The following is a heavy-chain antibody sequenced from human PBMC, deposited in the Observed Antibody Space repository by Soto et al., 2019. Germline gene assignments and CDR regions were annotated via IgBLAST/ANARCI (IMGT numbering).Heavy chain of an antibody. Sequence: GASVKVSCKASGGTFSSYAISWVRQAPGQGLEWMGGIIPIFGTANYAQKFQGRVTITADESTSTAYMELSSLRSEDTAVYYCATSRDGYTQPVYFDYWGQGTLVTVSS. CDR3: ATSRDGYTQPVYFDY. CDR1: GGTFSSYA. D-gene: IGHD5-12*01. V-gene: IGHV1-69*13. CDR2: IIPIFGTA. J-gene: IGHJ4*02.